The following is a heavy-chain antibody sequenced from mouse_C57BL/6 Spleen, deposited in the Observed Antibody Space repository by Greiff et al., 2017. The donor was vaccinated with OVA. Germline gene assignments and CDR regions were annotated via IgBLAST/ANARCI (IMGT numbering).Heavy chain of an antibody. Sequence: EVMLVESGGGLVQPGGSLKLSCAASGFTFSDYYMYWVRQTPEKRLEWVAYISNGGGSTYYPDTVKGRFTISRDNAKNTLYLQMSRLKSEDTAMYYCARPYYSNYGAMDYWGQGTSVTVSS. CDR3: ARPYYSNYGAMDY. CDR1: GFTFSDYY. D-gene: IGHD2-5*01. V-gene: IGHV5-12*01. J-gene: IGHJ4*01. CDR2: ISNGGGST.